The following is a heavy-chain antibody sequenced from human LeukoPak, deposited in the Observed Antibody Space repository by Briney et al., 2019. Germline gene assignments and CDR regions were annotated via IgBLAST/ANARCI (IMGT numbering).Heavy chain of an antibody. V-gene: IGHV3-23*01. CDR2: ISGSGGST. D-gene: IGHD5/OR15-5a*01. J-gene: IGHJ5*02. CDR1: GFTFSSYA. Sequence: GGSLRLSCAASGFTFSSYAMSWVRQAPGEGRDWVSAISGSGGSTYYADSVKGRFTISRDNSKNTLYLQMNSLRAEDTAVYYCAKSTGSGVYRPFDPWGQGTLVTVSS. CDR3: AKSTGSGVYRPFDP.